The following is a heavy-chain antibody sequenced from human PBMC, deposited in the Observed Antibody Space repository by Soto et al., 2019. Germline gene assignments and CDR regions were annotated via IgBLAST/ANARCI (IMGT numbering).Heavy chain of an antibody. V-gene: IGHV3-30-3*01. Sequence: QVQLVESGGGVVQPGRSLRISCAATGFSFNFYAMYWVRQAPGKGLEWVAMISNDDSSENYADSVRGRFIISRDNSKKTLFLQMNSLRPEDTATYYCVRDSGANYGTFWYFDLWGRGTLVTVSS. CDR1: GFSFNFYA. J-gene: IGHJ2*01. CDR2: ISNDDSSE. CDR3: VRDSGANYGTFWYFDL. D-gene: IGHD5-18*01.